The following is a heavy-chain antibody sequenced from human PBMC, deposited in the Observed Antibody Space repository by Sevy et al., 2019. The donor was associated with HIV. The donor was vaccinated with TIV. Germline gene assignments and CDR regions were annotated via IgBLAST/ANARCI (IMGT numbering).Heavy chain of an antibody. CDR3: ARVGLGDCSGTNCSPNDY. Sequence: GGSLRLSCAASGFSISGYTMNWLRQAPGKGLEWVSSISSGSSFIYYADSLKGRFTISRDNARNLLYLQMNSLRVEDTAVYYCARVGLGDCSGTNCSPNDYWGQGTLVIVSS. J-gene: IGHJ4*02. D-gene: IGHD2-2*01. CDR2: ISSGSSFI. V-gene: IGHV3-21*01. CDR1: GFSISGYT.